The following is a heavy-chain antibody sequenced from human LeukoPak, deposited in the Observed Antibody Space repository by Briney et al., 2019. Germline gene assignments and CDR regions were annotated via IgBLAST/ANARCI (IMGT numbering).Heavy chain of an antibody. Sequence: GESLKISCKGSGYSFTSYWIGWVRQMPGKGLEWMGIIYPGDSDTRYSPSFQGQGTISADKSISTAYLQWSSLKASDTAMYYCARRNYYDSSGYHYWYFDLWGRGTLVTVSS. CDR2: IYPGDSDT. J-gene: IGHJ2*01. CDR1: GYSFTSYW. V-gene: IGHV5-51*01. D-gene: IGHD3-22*01. CDR3: ARRNYYDSSGYHYWYFDL.